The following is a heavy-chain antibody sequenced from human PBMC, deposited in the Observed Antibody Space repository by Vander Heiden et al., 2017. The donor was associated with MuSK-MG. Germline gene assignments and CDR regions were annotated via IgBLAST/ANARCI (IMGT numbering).Heavy chain of an antibody. Sequence: QLQLQESGPGLVKPSEPLSLTCGVSVASIPSSRYYWGWIRQPPGRGLEWLGNIFYTGSTYQNPSRMRRVTMSVDTSKNQFALRLSSVTEEEKAVYYCARGAAAALAVDGTGFDYWGQGGLGPVSS. J-gene: IGHJ4*02. D-gene: IGHD6-19*01. CDR3: ARGAAAALAVDGTGFDY. CDR1: VASIPSSRYY. CDR2: IFYTGST. V-gene: IGHV4-39*01.